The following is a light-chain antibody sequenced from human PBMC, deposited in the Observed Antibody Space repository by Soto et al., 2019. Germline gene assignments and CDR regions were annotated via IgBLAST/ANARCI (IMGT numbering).Light chain of an antibody. Sequence: EIVMTQSPATLSVSPGERATLSCRASQSVSSSLAWYQQKPGQTPRLLVYGASTRATGIPARFSGSGSETEFTLTITSLQSEDFAVYYCQHYNNWPAWTFGQGTKVDIK. J-gene: IGKJ1*01. CDR1: QSVSSS. CDR3: QHYNNWPAWT. V-gene: IGKV3D-15*01. CDR2: GAS.